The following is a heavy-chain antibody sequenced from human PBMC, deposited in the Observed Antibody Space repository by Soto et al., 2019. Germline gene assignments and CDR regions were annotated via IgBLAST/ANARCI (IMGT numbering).Heavy chain of an antibody. CDR1: GFTFSSYW. Sequence: GGSLRLSCGASGFTFSSYWMSWVRQAPGKGLEWVANIKQDGSEKYYVDSVKGRFTISRDNAKNSLYLQMNSLRAEDTAVYYCARVHRIAVAEHFDYWGQGTLVTVSS. D-gene: IGHD6-19*01. CDR3: ARVHRIAVAEHFDY. J-gene: IGHJ4*02. V-gene: IGHV3-7*01. CDR2: IKQDGSEK.